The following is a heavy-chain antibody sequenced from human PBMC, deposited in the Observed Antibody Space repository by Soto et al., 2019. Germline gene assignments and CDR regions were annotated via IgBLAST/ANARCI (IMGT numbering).Heavy chain of an antibody. Sequence: EVQLLESGGGLVQPGGSLRLSCAASGLTFSSYAMSWVRKAPGKGLDWVSTINSAGRTYYADTVKGRFTISRDNSKNTLYLQMDSLRGEDTAVYYCAKGDTGISTCFDFWGQGTLVTVSS. V-gene: IGHV3-23*01. J-gene: IGHJ4*02. CDR3: AKGDTGISTCFDF. D-gene: IGHD5-18*01. CDR2: INSAGRT. CDR1: GLTFSSYA.